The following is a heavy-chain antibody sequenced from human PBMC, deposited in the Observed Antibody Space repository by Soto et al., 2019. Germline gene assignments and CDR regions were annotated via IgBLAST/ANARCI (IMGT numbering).Heavy chain of an antibody. CDR3: ARSITMVRGVIAY. CDR1: GGTFGSCA. D-gene: IGHD3-10*01. J-gene: IGHJ4*02. CDR2: IIPIFGTA. V-gene: IGHV1-69*13. Sequence: GASVKVCWKACGGTFGSCARRWVRQAPGQGLEWMGGIIPIFGTANYAQKFQGRVTITADESTSTAYMELSSLRSEDTAVYYCARSITMVRGVIAYWGQGTLVPVSS.